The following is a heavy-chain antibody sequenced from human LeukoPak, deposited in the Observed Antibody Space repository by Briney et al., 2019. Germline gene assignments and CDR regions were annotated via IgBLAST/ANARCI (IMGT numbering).Heavy chain of an antibody. CDR2: IYSGGTA. CDR1: GFIVSSNY. Sequence: PGGSLRLSCVASGFIVSSNYMSWVRQAPGKGLEWISIIYSGGTAFYAASVKGRFTISRDNSKNTLYLQMNSLRADDTAMYYCARGRQCDYWGQGTLVTVSS. V-gene: IGHV3-53*01. D-gene: IGHD4-11*01. CDR3: ARGRQCDY. J-gene: IGHJ4*02.